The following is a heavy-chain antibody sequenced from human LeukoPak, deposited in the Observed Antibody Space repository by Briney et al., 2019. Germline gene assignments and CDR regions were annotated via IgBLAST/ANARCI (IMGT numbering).Heavy chain of an antibody. J-gene: IGHJ5*02. CDR3: ARENDYGNNWFDP. CDR2: INPSGDST. CDR1: GYSFSSYY. V-gene: IGHV1-46*01. Sequence: ASVKVSCKASGYSFSSYYMHWVRQAPRQGLEWMGIINPSGDSTTYAQKFQGRVTMTRDTSTRTVYMELSSLRSDDTAVYYCARENDYGNNWFDPWGQGTLVTVSS. D-gene: IGHD4-17*01.